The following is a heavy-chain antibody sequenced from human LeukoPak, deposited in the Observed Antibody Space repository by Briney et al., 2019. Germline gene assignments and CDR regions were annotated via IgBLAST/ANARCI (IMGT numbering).Heavy chain of an antibody. Sequence: GGSLRLSCTGSGFSFGAYGIHWVRQAPGRGLEWLAFIWFDGGKSNYADSVKGRFTISRDNVKNSLYLQMNSLRAEDTAVYYCAKASPFRDIVVVPAPYYFDYWGQGTLVTVSS. CDR1: GFSFGAYG. J-gene: IGHJ4*02. D-gene: IGHD2-2*01. CDR2: IWFDGGKS. V-gene: IGHV3-33*03. CDR3: AKASPFRDIVVVPAPYYFDY.